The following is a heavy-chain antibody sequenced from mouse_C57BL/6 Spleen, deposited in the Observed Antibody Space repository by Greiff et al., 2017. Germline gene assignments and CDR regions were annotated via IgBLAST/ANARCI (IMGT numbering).Heavy chain of an antibody. Sequence: EVHLVESGGGLVKPGGSLKLSCAASGFTFSDYGMHWVRQAPEKGLEWVAYISSGSSTIYYADTVKGRFTISRDNAKNTLFLQMTSLRSEDTAMYYCARGYDGYYAMDYWGQGTSVTVSS. CDR2: ISSGSSTI. J-gene: IGHJ4*01. V-gene: IGHV5-17*01. D-gene: IGHD2-3*01. CDR3: ARGYDGYYAMDY. CDR1: GFTFSDYG.